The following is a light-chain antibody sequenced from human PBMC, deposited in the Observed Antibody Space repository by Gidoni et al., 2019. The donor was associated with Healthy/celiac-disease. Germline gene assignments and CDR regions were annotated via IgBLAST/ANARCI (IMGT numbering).Light chain of an antibody. CDR2: YDS. CDR3: QVWDSSSDHPV. V-gene: IGLV3-21*04. CDR1: NIGSKS. J-gene: IGLJ3*02. Sequence: SYVLTQPPSVSVAPGKTARMTCGGNNIGSKSVHWYQQKPGQAPVLVIYYDSDRPSGIPARFSGSNSGNTATLPISRVEAGDEADYYCQVWDSSSDHPVFGGGTKLTVL.